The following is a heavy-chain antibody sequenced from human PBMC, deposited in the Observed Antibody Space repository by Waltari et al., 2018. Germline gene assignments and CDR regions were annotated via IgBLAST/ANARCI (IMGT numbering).Heavy chain of an antibody. CDR2: INHSGST. CDR1: GGSFGGYY. V-gene: IGHV4-34*01. D-gene: IGHD3-9*01. CDR3: ARAGGKPGGLRYFDWSKEALDY. Sequence: QVQLQQWGAGLLKPSETLSLTCAVYGGSFGGYYWSWFRQPRGKGLGWIGEINHSGSTNYNPSLKSRVTISVDTSKNQFSLKLSSVTAADTAVYYCARAGGKPGGLRYFDWSKEALDYWGQGTLVTVSS. J-gene: IGHJ4*02.